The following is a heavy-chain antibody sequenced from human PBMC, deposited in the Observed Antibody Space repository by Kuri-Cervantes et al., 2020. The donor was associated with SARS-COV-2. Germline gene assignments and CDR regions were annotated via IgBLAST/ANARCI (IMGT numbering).Heavy chain of an antibody. D-gene: IGHD6-13*01. Sequence: SVKVSCKASGGTFSSYAISWVRQAPGQGLEWMGGIIPIFGTANYAQKFQGRLTITADESTSTAYMELSSLRSEDTAVYYCARDQDFHSRSWYRTMDYWGQGTLVTVFS. CDR3: ARDQDFHSRSWYRTMDY. J-gene: IGHJ4*02. CDR2: IIPIFGTA. CDR1: GGTFSSYA. V-gene: IGHV1-69*13.